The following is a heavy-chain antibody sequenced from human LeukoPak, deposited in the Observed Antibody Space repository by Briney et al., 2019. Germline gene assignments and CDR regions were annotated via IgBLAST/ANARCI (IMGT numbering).Heavy chain of an antibody. CDR2: INPNSGGT. D-gene: IGHD2-15*01. CDR1: GYTFTGYY. J-gene: IGHJ3*02. CDR3: AGVVVAATGTAFDI. V-gene: IGHV1-2*02. Sequence: ASVKVSCKASGYTFTGYYMHWVRQAPGQGLEWMGWINPNSGGTNYAQKFQGRVTMTRDTSISTAYMELSRLRSDDTAVYCCAGVVVAATGTAFDIWGQGTMVTVSS.